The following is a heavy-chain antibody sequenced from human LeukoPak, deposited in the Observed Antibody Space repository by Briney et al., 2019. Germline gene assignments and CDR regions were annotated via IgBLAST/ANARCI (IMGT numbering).Heavy chain of an antibody. CDR2: IYYSGSS. D-gene: IGHD3-22*01. CDR1: GDSISSSSHY. J-gene: IGHJ4*02. Sequence: SGTLSLTCTVSGDSISSSSHYWGWIRQPPGKGLEWIGTIYYSGSSYYNPSLKSRVTMSVDTSRDQFSLRLSSVTAADTAVYYCARARSGYFGNFFDYWGQGTQVTVSS. V-gene: IGHV4-39*07. CDR3: ARARSGYFGNFFDY.